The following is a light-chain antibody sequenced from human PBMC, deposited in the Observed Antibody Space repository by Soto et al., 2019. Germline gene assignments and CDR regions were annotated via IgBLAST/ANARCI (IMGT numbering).Light chain of an antibody. V-gene: IGKV1D-12*01. Sequence: DIQMTQSPSSVSASVGDIVTITCRASQDISGWLAWFQQKPGKAPNLLIFAASILQSGVPSRFSGSGSGTDFTLTITYLQPEDCATYYCHQANSCPWTFGQGTKVE. CDR1: QDISGW. J-gene: IGKJ1*01. CDR2: AAS. CDR3: HQANSCPWT.